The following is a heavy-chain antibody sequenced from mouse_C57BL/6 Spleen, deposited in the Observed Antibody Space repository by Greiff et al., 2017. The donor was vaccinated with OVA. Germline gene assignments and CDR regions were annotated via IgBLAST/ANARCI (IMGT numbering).Heavy chain of an antibody. J-gene: IGHJ2*01. CDR2: IDPSDSYT. V-gene: IGHV1-69*01. CDR1: GYTFTSYW. D-gene: IGHD2-2*01. CDR3: ARPLYGYDGGYFDY. Sequence: QVQLQQPGAELVMPGASVKLSCKASGYTFTSYWMHWVKQRPGQGLEWIGEIDPSDSYTNYNQKFKGKSTLTVDKSSSTAYMQLSSLTSEDSAVYYCARPLYGYDGGYFDYWGQGTTLTVSS.